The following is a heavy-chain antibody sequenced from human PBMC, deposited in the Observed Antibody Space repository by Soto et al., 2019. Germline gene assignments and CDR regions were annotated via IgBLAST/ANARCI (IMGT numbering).Heavy chain of an antibody. V-gene: IGHV3-21*01. D-gene: IGHD6-13*01. Sequence: SLRLSCAASEXTFRSFTMNWVRQAPGKGLEWVSTISSNSAYIYYTDALRGRFNISRDNAKNSLHLQMNSLRAEDTAVYYCTRDASRDSSARGWFDPWGPGTLVSVSS. J-gene: IGHJ5*02. CDR2: ISSNSAYI. CDR1: EXTFRSFT. CDR3: TRDASRDSSARGWFDP.